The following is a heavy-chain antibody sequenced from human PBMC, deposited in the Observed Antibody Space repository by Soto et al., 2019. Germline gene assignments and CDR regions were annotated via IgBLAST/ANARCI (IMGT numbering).Heavy chain of an antibody. J-gene: IGHJ6*02. V-gene: IGHV4-31*03. CDR3: ARDGVGVYSHNYYYYGMDV. Sequence: PSETLSLTCTVSGGSISSAGYYWSWIRQHPGKGLEWIGYIYYSGSTYYNPSLKSRVTISVDTSKNQFSLKLSSVTAADTAVYYCARDGVGVYSHNYYYYGMDVWGQGTTVTVSS. CDR2: IYYSGST. D-gene: IGHD6-13*01. CDR1: GGSISSAGYY.